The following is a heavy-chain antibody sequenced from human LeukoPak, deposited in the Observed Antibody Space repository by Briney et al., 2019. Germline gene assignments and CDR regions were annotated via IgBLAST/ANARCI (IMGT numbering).Heavy chain of an antibody. D-gene: IGHD3-22*01. J-gene: IGHJ4*02. CDR2: IYYSGST. Sequence: SSETLSLTCTVSGGSISNYYWSWIRQPPGKGLEWIGYIYYSGSTNYNPSLKSRVTISVDTSKNQFSLKLSSVTAADTAVYYCARDSVDSSGSFYFDYWGQGTLVTVSS. CDR3: ARDSVDSSGSFYFDY. V-gene: IGHV4-59*01. CDR1: GGSISNYY.